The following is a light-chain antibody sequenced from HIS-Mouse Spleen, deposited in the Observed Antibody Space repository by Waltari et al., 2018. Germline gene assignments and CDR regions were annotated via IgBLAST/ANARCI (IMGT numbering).Light chain of an antibody. V-gene: IGLV2-23*01. Sequence: QSALTQPASVSGSPGQSITISCTGTSSDVGSYNLVSWYQQHPGKAPKLMIYEGSKRPSGVSNRFSGSKSGNTASLTISGLQAEDEADYYCCSYAGSSRVFGGG. CDR2: EGS. CDR1: SSDVGSYNL. J-gene: IGLJ3*02. CDR3: CSYAGSSRV.